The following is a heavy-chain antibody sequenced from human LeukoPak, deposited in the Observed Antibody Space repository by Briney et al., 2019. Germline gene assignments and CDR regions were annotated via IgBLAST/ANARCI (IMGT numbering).Heavy chain of an antibody. CDR2: IYTSGST. CDR1: GGSISSGSYY. Sequence: KSSETLSLTCTVSGGSISSGSYYWSWIRQPAGKGLEWIGRIYTSGSTNYNPSLKSRVTISVDTSKNQFSLKLSSVTAADTAVYYCARTDGDYKYAIDYWGQGTLVTVSS. V-gene: IGHV4-61*02. D-gene: IGHD4-17*01. CDR3: ARTDGDYKYAIDY. J-gene: IGHJ4*02.